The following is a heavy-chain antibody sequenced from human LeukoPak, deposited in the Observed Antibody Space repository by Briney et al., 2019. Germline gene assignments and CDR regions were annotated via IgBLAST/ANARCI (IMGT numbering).Heavy chain of an antibody. Sequence: GASVKVSCKASGYTFTTYYMHWVRQAPGQGLEWMGVINPSGGRTSYAQKFQGRVTMTRDTSTSTVYMELSSLRSEDTAMYYCARDLGLAIPLQNAFDIWGQGTMVTVSS. D-gene: IGHD3-16*01. CDR3: ARDLGLAIPLQNAFDI. CDR1: GYTFTTYY. CDR2: INPSGGRT. J-gene: IGHJ3*02. V-gene: IGHV1-46*01.